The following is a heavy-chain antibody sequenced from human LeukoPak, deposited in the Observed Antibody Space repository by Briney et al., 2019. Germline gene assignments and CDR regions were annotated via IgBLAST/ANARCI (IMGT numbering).Heavy chain of an antibody. CDR1: GYTFTDYY. Sequence: GASVKVSCKASGYTFTDYYIHWVRQAPGQGLEWMGWINADIGGTHYAQNFQGRVTMTRDTSTSTAYMEVSRLRSDDTAFYYCARYSPAPLDAFEVWGQGTMVSVSS. D-gene: IGHD6-13*01. J-gene: IGHJ3*01. CDR2: INADIGGT. CDR3: ARYSPAPLDAFEV. V-gene: IGHV1-2*02.